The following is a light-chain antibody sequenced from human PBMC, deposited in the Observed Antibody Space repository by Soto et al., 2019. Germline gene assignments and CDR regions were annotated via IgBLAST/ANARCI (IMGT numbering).Light chain of an antibody. CDR3: QRYGNSPYT. V-gene: IGKV3-20*01. CDR2: GAY. CDR1: QRVRSNF. J-gene: IGKJ2*01. Sequence: EIVLTQSPDTMSLSPGDRVTLSCRASQRVRSNFLAGYQQKRGQAPRLLIYGAYTGATGVAARFTGSGSGTEFTLTIIRLEPADFGVFCCQRYGNSPYTFGRGTKLEI.